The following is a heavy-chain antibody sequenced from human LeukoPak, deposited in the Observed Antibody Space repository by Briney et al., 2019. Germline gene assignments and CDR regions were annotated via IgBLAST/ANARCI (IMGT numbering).Heavy chain of an antibody. CDR2: IYYSGST. CDR3: AASTHYYDSSVYYYVSGAFDI. CDR1: GGSISSYY. V-gene: IGHV4-59*01. J-gene: IGHJ3*02. Sequence: SETLSLTCTVSGGSISSYYWSWIRQPPGKGLEWIGYIYYSGSTNYNPSLKSRVTISVNTSKNQFSLKLSSVTAADTASYSGAASTHYYDSSVYYYVSGAFDIWGQGTMVTVSS. D-gene: IGHD3-22*01.